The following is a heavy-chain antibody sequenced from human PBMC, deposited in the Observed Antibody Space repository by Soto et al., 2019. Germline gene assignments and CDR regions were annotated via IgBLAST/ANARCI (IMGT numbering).Heavy chain of an antibody. D-gene: IGHD5-12*01. CDR2: INPSGGST. CDR3: ARDRRGGYELFQVDY. Sequence: QVQLVQSGAEVKKPGASVKVSCKASGYTFTSYYMHWVRQAPGQGLEWMGIINPSGGSTSYAQKFQCRVTMTRDTATSTVYMELSSLRSEDTAVYYCARDRRGGYELFQVDYWGQGTLVTVSS. CDR1: GYTFTSYY. V-gene: IGHV1-46*03. J-gene: IGHJ4*02.